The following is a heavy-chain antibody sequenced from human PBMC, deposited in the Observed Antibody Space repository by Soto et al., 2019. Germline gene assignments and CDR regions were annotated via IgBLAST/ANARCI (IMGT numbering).Heavy chain of an antibody. Sequence: VQLVQSGAEVKKPGASVKVSCKASGNTFTSYDINWVRQATGQGLEWMGWMNPNSGNTGYAQKLQGRVTMTRNTSIGTAYMELSSLRSEDTAVYYCARGPGSWYYYYMDVWGKGSTVTVSS. CDR1: GNTFTSYD. CDR2: MNPNSGNT. D-gene: IGHD6-13*01. CDR3: ARGPGSWYYYYMDV. J-gene: IGHJ6*03. V-gene: IGHV1-8*01.